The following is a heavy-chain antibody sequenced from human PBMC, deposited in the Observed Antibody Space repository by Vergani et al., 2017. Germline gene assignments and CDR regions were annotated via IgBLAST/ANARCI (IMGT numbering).Heavy chain of an antibody. CDR3: AGYGYSSGWYYDY. D-gene: IGHD6-19*01. V-gene: IGHV3-48*04. Sequence: EVQLLESGGGLVQPGGSLRLSCAASGFTFSSYAMSWVRQAPGKGLEWVSYISSSGSTINYADSVKGRFTISRDNAKNSLYPQINSLRAEETAVYYCAGYGYSSGWYYDYWGQGTLVTVSS. CDR2: ISSSGSTI. J-gene: IGHJ4*02. CDR1: GFTFSSYA.